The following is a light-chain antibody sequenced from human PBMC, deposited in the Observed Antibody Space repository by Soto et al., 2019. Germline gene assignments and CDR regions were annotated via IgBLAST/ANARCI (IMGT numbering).Light chain of an antibody. CDR1: QSISRY. V-gene: IGKV1-5*01. CDR2: VAS. CDR3: QHYNSYSEA. Sequence: DIQMTQSPSSLSASVGDRVTITCRASQSISRYLNWYQQKPGKAPNLLIYVASSLQSGVPSRFSGSGSGTEFTLTISSLQPDDFATYYCQHYNSYSEAFGQGTKVDI. J-gene: IGKJ1*01.